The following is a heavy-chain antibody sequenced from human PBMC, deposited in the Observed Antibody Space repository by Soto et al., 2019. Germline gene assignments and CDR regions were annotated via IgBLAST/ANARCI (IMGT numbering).Heavy chain of an antibody. CDR3: ARKPVSAAYKD. D-gene: IGHD6-13*01. Sequence: QVQLQQWGAGLLKPSETLSLTCAVYGGSFSGYYWSWIRQPPGKGLEWIGEINHSGSTNYNPSLKSRVTISVDTSQNQFSLKLSSVTAADTAVYYCARKPVSAAYKDWCQGTLVTVSS. V-gene: IGHV4-34*01. CDR2: INHSGST. CDR1: GGSFSGYY. J-gene: IGHJ4*02.